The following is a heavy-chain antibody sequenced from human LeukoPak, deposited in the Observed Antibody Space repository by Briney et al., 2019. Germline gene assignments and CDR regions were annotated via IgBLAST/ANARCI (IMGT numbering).Heavy chain of an antibody. Sequence: KPSETLSLTCAVYGGSFSGYYWSWIRQPPGKGLEWIGEINHSGSTNYNPSLKSRVTISVDTSKNQFSLKLSSVTAADTAVYYCARLRGAPFDYWGQGTLVTVSS. J-gene: IGHJ4*02. CDR2: INHSGST. CDR3: ARLRGAPFDY. V-gene: IGHV4-34*01. CDR1: GGSFSGYY.